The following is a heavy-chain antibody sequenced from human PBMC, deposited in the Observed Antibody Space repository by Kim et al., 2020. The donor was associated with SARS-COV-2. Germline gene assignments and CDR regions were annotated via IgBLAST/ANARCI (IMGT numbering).Heavy chain of an antibody. Sequence: WCYDYAVSVKSRITINPDTSKNHFSLQLNSVTPEDTAVYYCARAKGSMDVWGQGTTVTVSS. J-gene: IGHJ6*02. CDR2: WCY. CDR3: ARAKGSMDV. V-gene: IGHV6-1*01.